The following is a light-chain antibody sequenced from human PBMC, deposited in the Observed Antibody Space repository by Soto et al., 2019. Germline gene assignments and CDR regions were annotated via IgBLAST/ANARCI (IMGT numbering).Light chain of an antibody. CDR3: QQSNSIAFT. Sequence: EIVMTQSPATLSVSPGERATLSCRASQSVSSNLAWYQQKPGQAPRLLIYGASTRATGIPARFSGSGSGTEFTLTIRSLQSEDFATYYCQQSNSIAFTFGPGTKVDV. CDR2: GAS. J-gene: IGKJ3*01. CDR1: QSVSSN. V-gene: IGKV3-15*01.